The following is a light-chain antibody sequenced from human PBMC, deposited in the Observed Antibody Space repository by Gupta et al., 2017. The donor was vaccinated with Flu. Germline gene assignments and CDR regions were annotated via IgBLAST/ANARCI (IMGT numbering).Light chain of an antibody. CDR3: AACNNSLTTYV. Sequence: VLPQPPLACGSPGQWVSIAGYGSSYNIGTNNVNWYQQLPVTAPKLLSYKSSQRPSGLPGLFSGSKSGTSASLTISVLPSDDEAYYCSAACNNSLTTYVLGTGTKVTVL. CDR1: SYNIGTNN. J-gene: IGLJ1*01. V-gene: IGLV1-44*01. CDR2: KSS.